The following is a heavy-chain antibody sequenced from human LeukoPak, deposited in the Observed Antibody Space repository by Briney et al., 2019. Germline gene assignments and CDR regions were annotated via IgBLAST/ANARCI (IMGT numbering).Heavy chain of an antibody. D-gene: IGHD2-2*01. J-gene: IGHJ6*04. V-gene: IGHV3-23*01. Sequence: GGSLRLSCAASGFTFSSYAMSWVRQAPGKGLEWVSGISGSGDNTYYADSVKGRFTISRDNSKNTLYLQMNSLRAEDTAVYYCAKPMGYCSSTSCYYYYGMDVWGKGTTVTVSS. CDR1: GFTFSSYA. CDR3: AKPMGYCSSTSCYYYYGMDV. CDR2: ISGSGDNT.